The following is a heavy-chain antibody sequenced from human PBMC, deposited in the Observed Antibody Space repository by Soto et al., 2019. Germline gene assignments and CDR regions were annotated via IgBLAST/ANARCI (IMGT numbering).Heavy chain of an antibody. D-gene: IGHD6-13*01. V-gene: IGHV5-51*01. Sequence: PGESLKISCKGSGYSFLNYWIGWVRQMPGKDLEWIGIIYPDDSETRYSPSFQGRVTISADKAISTAYLQWSSLKASDTAMYYCARFPRSFNYYNYYGLDVWGQGTTVTVSS. CDR1: GYSFLNYW. CDR2: IYPDDSET. J-gene: IGHJ6*02. CDR3: ARFPRSFNYYNYYGLDV.